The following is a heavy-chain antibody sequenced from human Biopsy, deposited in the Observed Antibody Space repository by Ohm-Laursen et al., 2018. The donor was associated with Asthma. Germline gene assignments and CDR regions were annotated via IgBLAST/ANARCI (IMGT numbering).Heavy chain of an antibody. V-gene: IGHV7-4-1*02. J-gene: IGHJ4*02. CDR2: INTNTVNP. Sequence: ASVRGSCESSGYTATRFAINWVRQAPGQGLDWMGWINTNTVNPTYAQGFTGRFVFSLDTSVNTAHLQISSLKAEDTAVYYCARMISYYHEMRAPFFDYWGQGTLVTVSS. D-gene: IGHD3-22*01. CDR1: GYTATRFA. CDR3: ARMISYYHEMRAPFFDY.